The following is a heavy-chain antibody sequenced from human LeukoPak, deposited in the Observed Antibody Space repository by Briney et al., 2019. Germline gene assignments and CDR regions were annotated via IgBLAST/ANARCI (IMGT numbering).Heavy chain of an antibody. J-gene: IGHJ4*02. CDR2: ISYDGSNK. D-gene: IGHD5-12*01. Sequence: GGSLRLSCAASGFTFSSYAMHWVRQAPGKGLEWVAVISYDGSNKYYADSVKGRFTISRDNPKNTLYLQMNSLRVDDTAVFYCAKVNRGGYDSFDYWGQGTLVTVSS. CDR1: GFTFSSYA. V-gene: IGHV3-30*04. CDR3: AKVNRGGYDSFDY.